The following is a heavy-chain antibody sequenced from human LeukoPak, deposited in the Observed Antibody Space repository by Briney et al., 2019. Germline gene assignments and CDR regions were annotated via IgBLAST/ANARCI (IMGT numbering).Heavy chain of an antibody. V-gene: IGHV1-69*04. CDR1: GGTFSSYA. CDR3: ATSTTGTTDPLDY. D-gene: IGHD1-1*01. CDR2: IIPILGIA. J-gene: IGHJ4*02. Sequence: SVKVSCKASGGTFSSYAISWVRQAPGQGLEWMGRIIPILGIANYAQKFQGRVTITADKSTSTAYMELSSLRSEDTAVYYCATSTTGTTDPLDYWGQGTLVTVSS.